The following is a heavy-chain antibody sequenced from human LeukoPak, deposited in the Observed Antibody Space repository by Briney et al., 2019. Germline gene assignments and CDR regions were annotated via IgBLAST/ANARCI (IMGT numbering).Heavy chain of an antibody. CDR3: AREERSYYGSGSYSPGAFDI. J-gene: IGHJ3*02. CDR1: GGSISSYY. D-gene: IGHD3-10*01. V-gene: IGHV4-59*01. CDR2: IYYSGST. Sequence: SETLSLTCTVSGGSISSYYWSWIRQPPEKGLEWIGYIYYSGSTNYNPSLKSRVTISVDTSKNQFSLKLSSVTAADTAVYYCAREERSYYGSGSYSPGAFDIWGQGTMVTVSS.